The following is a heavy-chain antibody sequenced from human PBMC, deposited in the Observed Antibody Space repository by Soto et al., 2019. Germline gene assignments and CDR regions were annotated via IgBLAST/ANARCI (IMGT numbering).Heavy chain of an antibody. Sequence: GGSLRLSCVASGFAFSNYSMNWVRQAPGKGLEWVSYIRSSGSPTYYAGSVKGRFTISRDNAKKSLYLQMNSLIAEVTAVCYCARMTSSLSPGRWGQGTLVTVSS. V-gene: IGHV3-48*01. J-gene: IGHJ4*02. CDR3: ARMTSSLSPGR. CDR1: GFAFSNYS. D-gene: IGHD2-2*01. CDR2: IRSSGSPT.